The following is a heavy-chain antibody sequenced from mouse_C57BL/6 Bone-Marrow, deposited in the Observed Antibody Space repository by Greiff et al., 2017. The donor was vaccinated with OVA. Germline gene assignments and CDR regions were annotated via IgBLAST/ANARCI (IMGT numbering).Heavy chain of an antibody. Sequence: VQLQQSGPVLVKPGASVKMSCKASGYTFTDYYMNWVKQSHGKSLEWIGVINPYNGGTSYNQKFKGKATLTVDKSSSTAYMALNSLTSEDSAVYYCARKGALLRDYFDYWGQGTTLTVSS. J-gene: IGHJ2*01. CDR1: GYTFTDYY. D-gene: IGHD1-2*01. CDR2: INPYNGGT. V-gene: IGHV1-19*01. CDR3: ARKGALLRDYFDY.